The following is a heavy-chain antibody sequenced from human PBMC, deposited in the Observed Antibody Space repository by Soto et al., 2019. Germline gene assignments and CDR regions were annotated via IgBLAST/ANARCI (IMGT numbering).Heavy chain of an antibody. CDR3: ARKGPGSLTTYCSGVGCHYAFDI. J-gene: IGHJ3*02. CDR2: ISGGGDGT. Sequence: EVQLLESGGGLVQPGGSLRLSCAASGFTFSGYAISWVRQAPGKGLEWVATISGGGDGTYYADSVKGRFTISRDNSRDTVSLQMSSLRAEDTAVYYCARKGPGSLTTYCSGVGCHYAFDIGGQGTMVTVSS. V-gene: IGHV3-23*01. CDR1: GFTFSGYA. D-gene: IGHD2-15*01.